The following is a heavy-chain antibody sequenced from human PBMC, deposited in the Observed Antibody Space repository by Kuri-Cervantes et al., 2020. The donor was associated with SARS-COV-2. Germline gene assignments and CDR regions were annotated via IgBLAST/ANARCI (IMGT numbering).Heavy chain of an antibody. CDR2: IYPGDSDT. CDR1: GYSFTSYW. CDR3: ARPTSDYYYYGMDV. Sequence: GGSLRLSCEGSGYSFTSYWIGWVRQMPGKGLEWMGIIYPGDSDTRYSPSFQGQVTISADKSISTAYLQWSSLKASDTARYYCARPTSDYYYYGMDVWGQGTTVTVSS. V-gene: IGHV5-51*01. J-gene: IGHJ6*02.